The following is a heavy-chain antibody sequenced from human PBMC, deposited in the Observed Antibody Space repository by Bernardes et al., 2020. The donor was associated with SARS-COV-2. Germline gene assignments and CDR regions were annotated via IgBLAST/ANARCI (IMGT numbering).Heavy chain of an antibody. CDR1: GFTFSNYN. D-gene: IGHD2-15*01. Sequence: GGSLRLSCAASGFTFSNYNMNWVRQAPGKGLEWVSFISSSSSTIYYADSVKGRFTISRDNAKNSLYLQINSLRDEDTAVYYCACGGSCYFDYWGQGTLVTVSS. V-gene: IGHV3-48*02. CDR3: ACGGSCYFDY. J-gene: IGHJ4*02. CDR2: ISSSSSTI.